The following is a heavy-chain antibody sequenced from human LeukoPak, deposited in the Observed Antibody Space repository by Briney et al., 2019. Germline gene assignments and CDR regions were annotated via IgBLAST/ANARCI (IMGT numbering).Heavy chain of an antibody. D-gene: IGHD6-13*01. CDR3: AKQSAGSAAWYSLHYDF. V-gene: IGHV3-23*01. Sequence: GSLRLSCADSGFTLSSYAMAWVRQAPGRGLERVPSVDGGGGGTYYADSVKGRFTISRGNSKDTLYLEMNGLRAEGTAVHFCAKQSAGSAAWYSLHYDFWGQGTLVTVSS. CDR1: GFTLSSYA. CDR2: VDGGGGGT. J-gene: IGHJ4*02.